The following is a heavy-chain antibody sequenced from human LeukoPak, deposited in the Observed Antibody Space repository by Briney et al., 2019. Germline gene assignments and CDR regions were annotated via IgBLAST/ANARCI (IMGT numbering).Heavy chain of an antibody. J-gene: IGHJ4*02. CDR1: GGTFSSYA. Sequence: GASVKVSCKASGGTFSSYAFSWVRQAPGQGLEWMGGIIPIVGTTNYAQMFQGRVTMTRDTSTSTVYMELSSLRSQDTAVCYCAREVGIRGHFDYWGRGTPVTVSS. CDR3: AREVGIRGHFDY. V-gene: IGHV1-69*05. CDR2: IIPIVGTT. D-gene: IGHD1-26*01.